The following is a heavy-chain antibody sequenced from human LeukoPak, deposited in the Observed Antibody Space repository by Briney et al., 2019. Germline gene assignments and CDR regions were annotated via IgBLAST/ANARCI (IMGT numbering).Heavy chain of an antibody. CDR3: ARDLLSGARDYFDS. V-gene: IGHV3-30*04. J-gene: IGHJ4*02. CDR2: TSTDQTIK. Sequence: GRSLRLSCVASGCSFISSDIHWVRQAPGKGLEWVAVTSTDQTIKIYTDSVKGRFTISRDNSKNTLYLEMNNLRVDDTAVYFCARDLLSGARDYFDSWGQGTLVTVSS. CDR1: GCSFISSD. D-gene: IGHD1-14*01.